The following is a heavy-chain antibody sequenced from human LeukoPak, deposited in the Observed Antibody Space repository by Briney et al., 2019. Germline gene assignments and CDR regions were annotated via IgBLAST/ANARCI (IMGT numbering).Heavy chain of an antibody. V-gene: IGHV3-30*04. Sequence: GGSLRLSCAASGFTFSTCAMHWVRQAPGEGLEWVAVMSYDGNTKYYADSMKGRFTISRDNSKNTLYLQMNSLRAEDTAVYYCAGTWAHDAFDIWGQGTMVTVSS. D-gene: IGHD3-16*01. CDR2: MSYDGNTK. CDR1: GFTFSTCA. CDR3: AGTWAHDAFDI. J-gene: IGHJ3*02.